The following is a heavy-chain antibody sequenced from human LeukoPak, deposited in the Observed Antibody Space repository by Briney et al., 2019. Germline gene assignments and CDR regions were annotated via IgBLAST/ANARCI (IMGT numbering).Heavy chain of an antibody. CDR1: GFTYSDSW. CDR3: ATYTHWVAGDV. J-gene: IGHJ6*02. Sequence: GGSLRLSCAASGFTYSDSWMSWVRQAPGKGLEWVANMNQDGSAKGYVDSVKGRFTISRDNARNSLYLQMSSLRPEDTAVYYCATYTHWVAGDVWGQGTTVTVSS. V-gene: IGHV3-7*01. D-gene: IGHD3-16*01. CDR2: MNQDGSAK.